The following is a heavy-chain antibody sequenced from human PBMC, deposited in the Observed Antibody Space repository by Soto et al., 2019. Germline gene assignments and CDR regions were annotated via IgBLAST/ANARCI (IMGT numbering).Heavy chain of an antibody. CDR1: GYTFTSYG. Sequence: QVQLVQSGAEVKKPGASVKVSCKASGYTFTSYGISWVRQAPGQWLEWMGWISAYNGNTNYAQKLQGRVTMTTDTSTSTAYMELRSLRYDDTAVYYCARGTYYYDRSGYLASDYWGQGTLVTVSS. D-gene: IGHD3-22*01. CDR2: ISAYNGNT. V-gene: IGHV1-18*01. CDR3: ARGTYYYDRSGYLASDY. J-gene: IGHJ4*02.